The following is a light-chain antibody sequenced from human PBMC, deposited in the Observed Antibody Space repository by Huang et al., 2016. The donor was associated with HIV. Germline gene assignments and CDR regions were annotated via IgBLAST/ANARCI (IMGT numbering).Light chain of an antibody. V-gene: IGKV3-15*01. J-gene: IGKJ4*01. CDR3: HQYNTWPPLT. CDR2: GAS. Sequence: EVVLTQSPGTLSVSPGERATLSCRASQSVSDNLSWYQQKTDQPPRLLIYGASTRAPGVPARFSGGGSGTDFTLTISSLQSEDFAVYYCHQYNTWPPLTFGGGTKVEIK. CDR1: QSVSDN.